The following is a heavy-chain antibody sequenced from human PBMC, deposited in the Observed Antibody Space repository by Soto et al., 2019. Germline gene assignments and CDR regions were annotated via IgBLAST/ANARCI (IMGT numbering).Heavy chain of an antibody. Sequence: PGECLKISCKGSGNSFTSYWIGWVRQMPGKGLEWMGIIYPGDSDTRYGPSFQGQVTISADKSISTAYLQWSSLKASDTAMYYCARLIRTYCSSTSCLPGYYYGIDVWGQGTTVTVSS. CDR2: IYPGDSDT. CDR3: ARLIRTYCSSTSCLPGYYYGIDV. V-gene: IGHV5-51*01. J-gene: IGHJ6*02. D-gene: IGHD2-2*01. CDR1: GNSFTSYW.